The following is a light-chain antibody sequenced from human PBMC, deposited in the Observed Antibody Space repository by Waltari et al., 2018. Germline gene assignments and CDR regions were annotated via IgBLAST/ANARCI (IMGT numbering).Light chain of an antibody. CDR2: AAS. V-gene: IGKV1-39*01. CDR1: QSISSY. Sequence: DIQLTQSPSSLPASVGATVTITCRASQSISSYLNWYQQKPGKAPKLLIYAASSLQSGVPSRFSGSGSGTDFTLTISSLQPEDFATYYCQQSYSTLGITFGPGTKVDIK. J-gene: IGKJ3*01. CDR3: QQSYSTLGIT.